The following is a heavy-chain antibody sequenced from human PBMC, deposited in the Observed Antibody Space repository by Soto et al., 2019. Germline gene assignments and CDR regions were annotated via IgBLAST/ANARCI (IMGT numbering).Heavy chain of an antibody. V-gene: IGHV4-39*01. CDR2: IYYSGST. CDR3: ERRSGSGGSCLYNWFDP. CDR1: GGSISSSSYY. J-gene: IGHJ5*02. Sequence: QLQLQESGPGLVKPSETLSLTCTVSGGSISSSSYYWGWIRQPPGKGLEWFGSIYYSGSTSYNPSLKSRVTMAVDTPENQFSRKLGSVTAADTTVYYCERRSGSGGSCLYNWFDPWGQGTLVTVSS. D-gene: IGHD2-15*01.